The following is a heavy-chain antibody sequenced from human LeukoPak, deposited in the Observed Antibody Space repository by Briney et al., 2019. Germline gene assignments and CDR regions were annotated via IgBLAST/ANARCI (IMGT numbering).Heavy chain of an antibody. Sequence: SVKVSCKASGGTFTSYPVSWVRQAPGQGLEWMGGIIPFFGTTNYAQKFQGRVTITTDESTSTAYMELSSLTSEDTAVYYCARDMRSSDYYLAYYFDYWGQGTLVTVSS. CDR2: IIPFFGTT. J-gene: IGHJ4*02. D-gene: IGHD3-22*01. CDR1: GGTFTSYP. V-gene: IGHV1-69*05. CDR3: ARDMRSSDYYLAYYFDY.